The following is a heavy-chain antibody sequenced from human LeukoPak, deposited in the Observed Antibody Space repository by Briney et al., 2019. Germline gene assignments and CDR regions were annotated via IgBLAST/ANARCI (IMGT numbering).Heavy chain of an antibody. J-gene: IGHJ4*02. CDR2: ISSSGSTI. D-gene: IGHD5-12*01. CDR1: GFTFSDYY. V-gene: IGHV3-11*04. Sequence: GGSLRLSCAASGFTFSDYYMSWIRQAPGKGLEWVSYISSSGSTIYYADSVKGRFTISRDNAKNSLYLQMNSLRAEDTAVYYCARVSVDIVATTSPDFDYWGQGTLVTVSS. CDR3: ARVSVDIVATTSPDFDY.